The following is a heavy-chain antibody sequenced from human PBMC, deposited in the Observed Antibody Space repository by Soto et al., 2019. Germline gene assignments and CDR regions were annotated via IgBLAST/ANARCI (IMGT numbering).Heavy chain of an antibody. V-gene: IGHV3-48*03. CDR2: ISSSGSTI. Sequence: GRSLRLSCAASGVTFSSYEMNWVRQAPGKGLEWVSYISSSGSTIYYADSVKGRFTISRDNAKNSLYLQMNSLRAEDTAVYYCARHDIYSYGFLLDYWGQGTLVTVSS. CDR1: GVTFSSYE. CDR3: ARHDIYSYGFLLDY. J-gene: IGHJ4*02. D-gene: IGHD5-18*01.